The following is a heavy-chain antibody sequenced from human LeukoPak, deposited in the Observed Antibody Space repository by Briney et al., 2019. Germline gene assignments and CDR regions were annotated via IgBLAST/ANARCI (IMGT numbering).Heavy chain of an antibody. CDR2: IYTSGST. CDR1: GGSISSGSYY. CDR3: ARSGYYYDSSGYYNYFDY. J-gene: IGHJ4*02. D-gene: IGHD3-22*01. V-gene: IGHV4-61*02. Sequence: SQTLSLTCTVSGGSISSGSYYWSWIRQPAGKGLEWIGRIYTSGSTNYNPSLKSRVTISVDTSKNQFSLKLSSVTAADTAVYYCARSGYYYDSSGYYNYFDYWGQGTLVTVSS.